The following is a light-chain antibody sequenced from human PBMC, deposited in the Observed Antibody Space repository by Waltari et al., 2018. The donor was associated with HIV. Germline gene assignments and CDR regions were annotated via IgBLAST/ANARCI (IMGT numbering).Light chain of an antibody. Sequence: QVVLTQSPSASAPLGTSVNLTCTLNSGHSSSAIACHQQPPEKGPRYLMKLNSDGSHSKGDGIPDRFSGSSSGSKRCLSIASLQSEDEADYYCQTWGTGGVFGGGTKLTVL. CDR3: QTWGTGGV. CDR1: SGHSSSA. J-gene: IGLJ3*02. CDR2: LNSDGSH. V-gene: IGLV4-69*01.